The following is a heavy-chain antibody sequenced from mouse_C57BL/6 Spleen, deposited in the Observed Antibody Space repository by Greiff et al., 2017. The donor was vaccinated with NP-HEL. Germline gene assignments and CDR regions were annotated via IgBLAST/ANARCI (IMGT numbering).Heavy chain of an antibody. CDR3: ARPYDYDGFAY. Sequence: EVQLMESGGGLVKPGGSLKLSCAASGFTFSSYAMSWVRQTPEKRLEWVATISDGGSYTYYPDNVKGRFTISRDNAKNNLYLQMSHLKSEDTAMYYCARPYDYDGFAYWGQGTLVTVSA. CDR1: GFTFSSYA. V-gene: IGHV5-4*01. CDR2: ISDGGSYT. D-gene: IGHD2-4*01. J-gene: IGHJ3*01.